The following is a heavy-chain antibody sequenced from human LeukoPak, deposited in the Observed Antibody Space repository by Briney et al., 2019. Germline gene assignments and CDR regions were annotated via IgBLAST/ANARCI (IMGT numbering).Heavy chain of an antibody. CDR3: ARDSPRLDGMDV. Sequence: SETLSLTCSVSGGSFTSYYWSWIRQPAGKGLEWIGRIYTSGSTNYNPSLKSRVTMSVDTSKNQFSLKLSSVTAADTAVYYCARDSPRLDGMDVWGQGTTVTVSS. CDR1: GGSFTSYY. V-gene: IGHV4-4*07. CDR2: IYTSGST. J-gene: IGHJ6*02.